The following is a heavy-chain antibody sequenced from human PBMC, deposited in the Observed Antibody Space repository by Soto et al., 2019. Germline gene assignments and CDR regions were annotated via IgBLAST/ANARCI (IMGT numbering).Heavy chain of an antibody. Sequence: QVQLQESGPGLVMHSQPLSLTYTVSGSYIGSGGYYWSWIRQHPGKGLEWIGYLYYIASTYYNPSLKTRVTISVDTSTNQFSLKLSSVTAADTAVYYCARGAVYYDSSGYFSYWGQGTLVTVSS. CDR2: LYYIAST. J-gene: IGHJ4*02. V-gene: IGHV4-31*03. CDR1: GSYIGSGGYY. CDR3: ARGAVYYDSSGYFSY. D-gene: IGHD3-22*01.